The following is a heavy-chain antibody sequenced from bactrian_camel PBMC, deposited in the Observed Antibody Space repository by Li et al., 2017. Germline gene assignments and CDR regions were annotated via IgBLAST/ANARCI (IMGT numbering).Heavy chain of an antibody. V-gene: IGHV3S40*01. CDR2: IDGGGHTT. CDR3: ANTVVGSPYY. J-gene: IGHJ4*01. D-gene: IGHD6*01. CDR1: GLRSSSSY. Sequence: VQLVESGGGLVQPGGSLRLSCAASGLRSSSSYISWVRQAPGKGLEWISAIDGGGHTTYYADSVKGRFTISQDHAKKTLYLQMSNLKPEDTAMYYCANTVVGSPYYWGQGTQVTVS.